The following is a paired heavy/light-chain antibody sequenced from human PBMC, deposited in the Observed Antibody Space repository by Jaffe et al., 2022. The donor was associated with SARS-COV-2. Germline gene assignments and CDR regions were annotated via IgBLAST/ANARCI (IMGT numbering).Heavy chain of an antibody. Sequence: EVQLLESGGGLVQPGGSLRLSCAASGFTFSSYAMSWVRQAPGKGLEWVSAISGSGGSTYYADSVKGRFTISRDNSKNTLYLQMNSLRAEDTAVYYCANNNDPRRSYYYYGMDVWGQGTTVTVSS. V-gene: IGHV3-23*01. D-gene: IGHD1-1*01. CDR1: GFTFSSYA. CDR2: ISGSGGST. CDR3: ANNNDPRRSYYYYGMDV. J-gene: IGHJ6*02.
Light chain of an antibody. CDR2: DAS. CDR1: QSVSSY. Sequence: EIVLTQSPATLSLSPGERATLSCRASQSVSSYLAWYQQKPGQAPRLLIYDASNRATGIPARFSGSGSGTDFTLTISSLEPEDFAVYYCQQRSNWPTWTFGQGTKVEIK. CDR3: QQRSNWPTWT. J-gene: IGKJ1*01. V-gene: IGKV3-11*01.